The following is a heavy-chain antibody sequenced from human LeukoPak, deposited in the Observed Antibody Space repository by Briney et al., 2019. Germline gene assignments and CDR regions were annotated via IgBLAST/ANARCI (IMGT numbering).Heavy chain of an antibody. CDR1: GFDFSTYS. Sequence: GGSLRLSCVASGFDFSTYSMHWVRQAPGKGPVWVSGIKKDVINTYYADAVKGRFSISRDNARGTLYLQMDTLRDEDTAVYYCARESSGYPRYEDYWGQGTLVTVSS. J-gene: IGHJ4*02. CDR3: ARESSGYPRYEDY. V-gene: IGHV3-74*01. D-gene: IGHD3-22*01. CDR2: IKKDVINT.